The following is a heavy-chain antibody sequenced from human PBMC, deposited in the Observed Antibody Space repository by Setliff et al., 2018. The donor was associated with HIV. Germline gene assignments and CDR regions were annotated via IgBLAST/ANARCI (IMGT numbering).Heavy chain of an antibody. J-gene: IGHJ4*03. CDR2: INHRGST. Sequence: KPSETLSLTCAVYGGSFSGYYWSWIRQPPGKGLEWIGEINHRGSTNCNPSLKSRVSISVDTSKNQFSLKLSSVTAADTAVYYCATLKMATIYRDFDYWVPETLLVTVSS. D-gene: IGHD5-12*01. CDR1: GGSFSGYY. CDR3: ATLKMATIYRDFDY. V-gene: IGHV4-34*01.